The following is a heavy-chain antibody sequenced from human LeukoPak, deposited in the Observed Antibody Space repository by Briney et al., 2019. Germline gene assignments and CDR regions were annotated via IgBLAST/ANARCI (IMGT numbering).Heavy chain of an antibody. CDR1: GYAFINYA. CDR2: INTNTGNP. J-gene: IGHJ4*02. CDR3: ARSDNDGDYLGIGFDY. D-gene: IGHD4-17*01. V-gene: IGHV7-4-1*02. Sequence: GASVKVSCKTSGYAFINYAINWVRQAPGHGLEWMGWINTNTGNPTYAQGFTGRFVFSLDTSVSTTYLQISSLETEDTAMYYCARSDNDGDYLGIGFDYWGQGALVTVSS.